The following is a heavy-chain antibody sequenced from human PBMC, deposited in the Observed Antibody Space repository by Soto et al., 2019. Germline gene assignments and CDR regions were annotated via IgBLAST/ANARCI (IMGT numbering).Heavy chain of an antibody. CDR2: IYHSGST. V-gene: IGHV4-4*02. J-gene: IGHJ6*02. Sequence: SETLSLTCAVSGGSFSSSNWWSWVRQPPGKGLEWIGEIYHSGSTNYNPSLKSRVTISVDKSKNQFSLKLSSVTAADTAVYYCARDREGYYSNYYGMDVWGQGTTVTVSS. CDR1: GGSFSSSNW. CDR3: ARDREGYYSNYYGMDV.